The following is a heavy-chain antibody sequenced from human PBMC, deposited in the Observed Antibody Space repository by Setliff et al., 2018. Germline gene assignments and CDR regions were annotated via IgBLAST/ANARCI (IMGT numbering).Heavy chain of an antibody. J-gene: IGHJ5*02. CDR1: GGFTSSFY. D-gene: IGHD3-9*01. V-gene: IGHV4-59*01. Sequence: ASETLSLTCTISGGFTSSFYWSWIRQAPGKGLEWIGYVDHSGSTNFSPSRKSRGTISVDTSKTQVSRTLTSVTAADTAVYYCARGSGYYKNWFAPWGQGTLVTVSS. CDR2: VDHSGST. CDR3: ARGSGYYKNWFAP.